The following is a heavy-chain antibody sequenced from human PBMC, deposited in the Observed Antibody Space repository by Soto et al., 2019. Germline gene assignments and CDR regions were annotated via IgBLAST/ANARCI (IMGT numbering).Heavy chain of an antibody. CDR3: AKDHERWLQSPVLFYDY. CDR2: ISYDGSNK. Sequence: LRLSCAASGFTFSSYGMHWVRQAPGKGLEWVAVISYDGSNKYYADSVKGRFTISRDNSKSTLYLQMNSLRAEDTAVYYCAKDHERWLQSPVLFYDYWGQGTLVTVSS. CDR1: GFTFSSYG. J-gene: IGHJ4*02. V-gene: IGHV3-30*18. D-gene: IGHD5-12*01.